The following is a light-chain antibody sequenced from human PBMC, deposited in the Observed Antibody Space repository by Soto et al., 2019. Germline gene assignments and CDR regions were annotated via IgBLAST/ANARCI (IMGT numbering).Light chain of an antibody. CDR2: EVQ. J-gene: IGLJ1*01. V-gene: IGLV2-14*01. Sequence: QSALTQPASVSGSPGESITVSCSGSISDIGSHNYVSWYRQYPGEAPRRLIYEVQYRPSGVSSRFSGSKSGNTASLTISGLQASDEADYYCASYLSTSPLEVFRTGTKVTVL. CDR1: ISDIGSHNY. CDR3: ASYLSTSPLEV.